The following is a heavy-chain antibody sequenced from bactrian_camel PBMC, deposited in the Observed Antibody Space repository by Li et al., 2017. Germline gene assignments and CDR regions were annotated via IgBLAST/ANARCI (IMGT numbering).Heavy chain of an antibody. V-gene: IGHV3S6*01. CDR1: GDRPGNRC. CDR2: IYTRGLIA. Sequence: QVQLVESGGGSVEAGGSLRLSCTLSGDRPGNRCVAWFRQRPGNEREGVVGIYTRGLIAYLSDSAKGRFTVSQDNASSTVYLHMNSLKPEDTAMYYCAADTGGMVYNIFAAHQYEYWGQGTQVTVS. CDR3: AADTGGMVYNIFAAHQYEY. D-gene: IGHD2*01. J-gene: IGHJ4*01.